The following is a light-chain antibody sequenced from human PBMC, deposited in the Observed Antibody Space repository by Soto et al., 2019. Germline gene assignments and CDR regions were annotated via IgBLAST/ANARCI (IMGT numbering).Light chain of an antibody. J-gene: IGKJ2*01. CDR2: GAS. V-gene: IGKV3-20*01. CDR3: QQYGRSPPMYT. CDR1: QSVNSSY. Sequence: DIVWTQSPGTLSLSPGERATLSCRASQSVNSSYLAWYQQTPGQAPRLLIYGASSRATGIPDRFSGSGSGTDFTLTISRLEPEDFAVYYCQQYGRSPPMYTFGQGTKLEIK.